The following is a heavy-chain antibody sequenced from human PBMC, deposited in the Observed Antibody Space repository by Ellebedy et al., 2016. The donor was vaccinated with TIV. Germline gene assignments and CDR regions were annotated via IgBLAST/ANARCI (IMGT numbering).Heavy chain of an antibody. J-gene: IGHJ3*02. Sequence: AASVKVSCKVSGYTFSEVFKHWVRQAPGKGLEWMGGFDHEDGKTKYAQKFQGRVTVTTDTSTSTVYMELSGLRSEDTAVYYCARAQKGPFDIWGQGTMVTVSS. CDR2: FDHEDGKT. V-gene: IGHV1-24*01. CDR3: ARAQKGPFDI. CDR1: GYTFSEVF.